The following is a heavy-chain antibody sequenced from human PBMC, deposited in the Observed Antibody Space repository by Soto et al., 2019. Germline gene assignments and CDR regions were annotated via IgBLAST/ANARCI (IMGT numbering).Heavy chain of an antibody. CDR2: ISGYNGDT. D-gene: IGHD2-8*01. CDR3: AKNGQPPYYYYGMDA. V-gene: IGHV1-18*01. CDR1: GYTFTSYG. J-gene: IGHJ6*02. Sequence: ASVKVSCKASGYTFTSYGISWVRQAPGQGLEWMGWISGYNGDTKYAQKFQGRVTMTVDTSTTTAYMELRSLTSDDRAVYYCAKNGQPPYYYYGMDAWGQGTTVTVSS.